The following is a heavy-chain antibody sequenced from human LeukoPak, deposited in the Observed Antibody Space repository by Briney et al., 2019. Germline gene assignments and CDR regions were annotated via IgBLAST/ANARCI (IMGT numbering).Heavy chain of an antibody. D-gene: IGHD3-22*01. J-gene: IGHJ4*02. Sequence: GGSLRLSCAASGFTFSSYEMNWVRQAPGKGLEWVSYISISGSTVYYADPVKGRFTISRDNAKNSLYLQMNSLRAEDTAVYYCAKRDSSGSYFFDYWGQGTLVSVSS. V-gene: IGHV3-48*03. CDR3: AKRDSSGSYFFDY. CDR2: ISISGSTV. CDR1: GFTFSSYE.